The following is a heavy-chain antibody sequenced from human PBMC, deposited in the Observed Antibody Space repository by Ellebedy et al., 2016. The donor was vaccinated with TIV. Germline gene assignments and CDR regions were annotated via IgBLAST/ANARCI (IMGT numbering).Heavy chain of an antibody. CDR3: AKDLVDFGGEVDY. Sequence: GESLKISCAASGFTFSSYSMNWVRQAPGKGLEWVSYISSSSSTIYYADSVKGRFTISRDNSKNTLYLQMNSLRAEDTAVYYCAKDLVDFGGEVDYWGQGTLVTVSS. D-gene: IGHD3-16*01. CDR1: GFTFSSYS. CDR2: ISSSSSTI. J-gene: IGHJ4*02. V-gene: IGHV3-48*01.